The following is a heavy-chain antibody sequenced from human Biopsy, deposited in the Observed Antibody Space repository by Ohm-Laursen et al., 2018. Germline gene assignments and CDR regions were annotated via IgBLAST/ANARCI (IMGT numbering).Heavy chain of an antibody. CDR3: ATSLPSHWGSAALEN. Sequence: TLPLTCAVSGVSITSYYRSWLRRPPGKRLEWIGYIYYSGSTNYNPPLKSRVTISEDRSKNQFSQKLKSVTAADTAVYYCATSLPSHWGSAALENWGQGILVTVSS. CDR1: GVSITSYY. D-gene: IGHD6-6*01. CDR2: IYYSGST. V-gene: IGHV4-59*12. J-gene: IGHJ4*02.